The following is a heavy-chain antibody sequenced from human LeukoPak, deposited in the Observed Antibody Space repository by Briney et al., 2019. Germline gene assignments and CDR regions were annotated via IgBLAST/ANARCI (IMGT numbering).Heavy chain of an antibody. V-gene: IGHV3-64*01. J-gene: IGHJ4*02. D-gene: IGHD4-17*01. CDR1: GFIFSNYG. CDR2: ISRRGDST. Sequence: PGGSLRLSCTVSGFIFSNYGMHWVRQAPGKGLEYVSAISRRGDSTYYAKSVKGRFATSRDNSKSTIYLQMNSLSIEDTAVYYCARDRSDYGKNYLDSWGQGTLVAVSS. CDR3: ARDRSDYGKNYLDS.